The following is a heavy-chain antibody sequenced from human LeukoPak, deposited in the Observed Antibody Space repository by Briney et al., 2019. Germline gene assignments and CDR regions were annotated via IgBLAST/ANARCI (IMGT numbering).Heavy chain of an antibody. J-gene: IGHJ6*02. CDR2: TRNKANSYTT. CDR1: GFIFSDHY. V-gene: IGHV3-72*01. CDR3: ARGASXSXXXYYHGLDV. Sequence: PGGSLRLSCVASGFIFSDHYMDWVRQAPGKGLEWVGRTRNKANSYTTEYAASVRGRYPVSRDDSQSSLYLQMNSLNTEDTAVYYCARGASXSXXXYYHGLDVWGXGTTVTVS.